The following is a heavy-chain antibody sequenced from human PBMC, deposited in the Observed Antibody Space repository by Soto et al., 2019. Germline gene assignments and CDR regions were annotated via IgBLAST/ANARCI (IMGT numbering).Heavy chain of an antibody. D-gene: IGHD2-2*01. CDR1: NYTFTNYG. Sequence: QVHLVQSGAAVKKPGASVKDSCKASNYTFTNYGVGWVRQAPGQGGEWMGWVRPSYGKTYYADKRQGRVTMTADTSTGTLYMELWSVRSDDTAVYFCAREGVPVATLPDYSIDAWGQGTLVTVSS. J-gene: IGHJ5*02. CDR3: AREGVPVATLPDYSIDA. V-gene: IGHV1-18*04. CDR2: VRPSYGKT.